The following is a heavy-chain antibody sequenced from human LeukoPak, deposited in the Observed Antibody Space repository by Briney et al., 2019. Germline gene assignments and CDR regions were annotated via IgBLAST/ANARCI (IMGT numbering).Heavy chain of an antibody. CDR3: AKDLTPVTPYHYFDY. Sequence: PGGSLRLSCAASGFTFSSYAMSWVRQAPGKGLEWVSAISGSGGSTYYADSVKGRLTISRDNSKNTLYLQMNSLRAEDTAVYYCAKDLTPVTPYHYFDYWGQGTLVTASS. CDR1: GFTFSSYA. J-gene: IGHJ4*02. V-gene: IGHV3-23*01. CDR2: ISGSGGST. D-gene: IGHD4-17*01.